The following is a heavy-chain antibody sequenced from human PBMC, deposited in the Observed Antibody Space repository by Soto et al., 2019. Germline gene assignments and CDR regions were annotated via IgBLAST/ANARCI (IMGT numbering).Heavy chain of an antibody. Sequence: QVQLVESGGGVVQPGRSLRLSCAASGFTFSSYGMHWVRQAPGKGLEWVAVISYDGSNKYYADSVKGRFTISRDNSKNPLYLQMNSLRAEDTAVYYCAKALAELPDYWGQGTLVTVSS. V-gene: IGHV3-30*18. D-gene: IGHD1-26*01. J-gene: IGHJ4*02. CDR1: GFTFSSYG. CDR3: AKALAELPDY. CDR2: ISYDGSNK.